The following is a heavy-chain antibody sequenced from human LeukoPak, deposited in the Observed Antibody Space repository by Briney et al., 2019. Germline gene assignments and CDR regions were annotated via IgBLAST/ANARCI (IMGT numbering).Heavy chain of an antibody. V-gene: IGHV4-59*01. J-gene: IGHJ5*02. Sequence: PSETLSLTCTVSGGSISSYYWSWIRQPPGKGLEWIGYIYYSGSTNYNPSLKSRVTISVDTSKNQFSLKLSSVTAADTAVYYCARDSGSYRSPSGFDPWGQGTLVTVSS. D-gene: IGHD1-26*01. CDR1: GGSISSYY. CDR2: IYYSGST. CDR3: ARDSGSYRSPSGFDP.